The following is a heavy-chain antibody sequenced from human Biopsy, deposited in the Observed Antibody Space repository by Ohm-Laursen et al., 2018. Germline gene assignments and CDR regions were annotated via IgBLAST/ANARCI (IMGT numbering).Heavy chain of an antibody. J-gene: IGHJ3*02. CDR3: ARHGDFYYDSNIVIGALDI. Sequence: SDTLSLTCTVPGGSISSYYWSWIRQPPGKGLEWIGNIYYSGITNYNPSLKSRVSISVDTSKNQFSLKLSSVTAADTAAYYCARHGDFYYDSNIVIGALDIWGQGTMVTVSS. V-gene: IGHV4-59*08. CDR2: IYYSGIT. CDR1: GGSISSYY. D-gene: IGHD3-22*01.